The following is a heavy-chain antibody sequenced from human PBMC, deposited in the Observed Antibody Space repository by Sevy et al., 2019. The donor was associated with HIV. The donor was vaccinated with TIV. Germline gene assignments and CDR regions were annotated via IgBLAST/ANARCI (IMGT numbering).Heavy chain of an antibody. CDR2: ISAYNGNT. D-gene: IGHD1-20*01. J-gene: IGHJ6*03. CDR1: GYTFTSYG. V-gene: IGHV1-18*01. Sequence: ASVKVSCKASGYTFTSYGISWVRQAPGQGLEWMGWISAYNGNTNYAQKLQGRVTMTTDTSTSTAYRELRSLRSDDTAVYYCARAGYNWNDLGYYYYYMDVWGKGTTVTVSS. CDR3: ARAGYNWNDLGYYYYYMDV.